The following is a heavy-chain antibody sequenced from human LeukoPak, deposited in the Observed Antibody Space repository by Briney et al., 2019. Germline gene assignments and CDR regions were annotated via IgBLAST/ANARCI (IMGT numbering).Heavy chain of an antibody. V-gene: IGHV4-61*02. CDR3: ARGRLIDY. Sequence: PSQTLSLTCTVSGGSISSGTYYWTWIRQPAGKGLEWIGRIYTSGSTNYNPSLKSRVTISVDTSKNQFSLKLRSVTAADTAVYYCARGRLIDYWGQGILVTVSS. CDR1: GGSISSGTYY. J-gene: IGHJ4*02. CDR2: IYTSGST.